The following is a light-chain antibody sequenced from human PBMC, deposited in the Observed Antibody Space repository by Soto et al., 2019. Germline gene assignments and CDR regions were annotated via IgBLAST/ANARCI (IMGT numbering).Light chain of an antibody. CDR1: QSISSY. CDR2: AAS. J-gene: IGKJ1*01. Sequence: DIQMTQSPSSLSASVGDRVTTTFRASQSISSYLNWYQQKPGKAPKLLIYAASSLQSGVPSRFSGSGSGTDFTLTISSLQPEDFANYYCQQSYSTPTFGQGTRVDIK. V-gene: IGKV1-39*01. CDR3: QQSYSTPT.